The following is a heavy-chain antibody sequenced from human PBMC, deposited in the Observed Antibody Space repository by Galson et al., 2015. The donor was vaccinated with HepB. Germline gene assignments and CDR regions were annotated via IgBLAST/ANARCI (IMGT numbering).Heavy chain of an antibody. CDR3: ARDSELTIFAY. J-gene: IGHJ4*02. CDR2: INPDSDDT. V-gene: IGHV1-2*06. Sequence: QSGAEVKKPGASVKVSCKASGYTFTSYGISWVRQAPGQGLEWMGRINPDSDDTNYAQKFQGRVTMTRDTSISTAYMELNSLRSDDTAVYYCARDSELTIFAYWGQGTLVTVSS. D-gene: IGHD3-3*01. CDR1: GYTFTSYG.